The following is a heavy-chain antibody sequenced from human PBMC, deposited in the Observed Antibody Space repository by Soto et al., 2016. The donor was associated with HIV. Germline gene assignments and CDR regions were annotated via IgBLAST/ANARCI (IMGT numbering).Heavy chain of an antibody. CDR1: GFIVSSHY. CDR3: ARGAGMSY. J-gene: IGHJ4*02. V-gene: IGHV3-53*02. D-gene: IGHD3-10*01. CDR2: IYSGGDT. Sequence: EVQLVETGGGVIQPGESLRLSCAASGFIVSSHYMSWVRQAPGKGLEWVSVIYSGGDTYYADSVKGRFTISRDTSDNMLFLQMDSLRADDTAVYYCARGAGMSYWGQGTLITV.